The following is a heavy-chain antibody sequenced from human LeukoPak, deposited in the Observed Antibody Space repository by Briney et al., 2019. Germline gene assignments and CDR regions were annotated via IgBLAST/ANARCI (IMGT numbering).Heavy chain of an antibody. CDR1: GGSISSYH. CDR2: INHSGST. J-gene: IGHJ4*02. D-gene: IGHD2-15*01. V-gene: IGHV4-34*01. CDR3: ASVGYCSGGSCYYFDY. Sequence: SETLSLTCTVSGGSISSYHWSWIRQPPGKGLEWIGEINHSGSTNYNPSLKSRVTISVDTSKNQFSLKLSSVTAADTAVYYCASVGYCSGGSCYYFDYWGQGTLVTVSS.